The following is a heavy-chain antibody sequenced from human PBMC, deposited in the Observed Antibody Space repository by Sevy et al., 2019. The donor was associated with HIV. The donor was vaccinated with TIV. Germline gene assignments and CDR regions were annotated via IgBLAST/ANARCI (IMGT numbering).Heavy chain of an antibody. V-gene: IGHV3-30*18. D-gene: IGHD3-16*01. J-gene: IGHJ6*02. CDR2: ISSDGSYR. CDR1: GFTFGTYD. Sequence: GGSLRLSCAASGFTFGTYDMHWVRQAPGKGLEWVAIISSDGSYRYYADSVRGRFSMSRDNSTNTMYLQISGLLIEDTAVYYCAKNRPPGGSLFSRHGMDVWGRGTTVTVSS. CDR3: AKNRPPGGSLFSRHGMDV.